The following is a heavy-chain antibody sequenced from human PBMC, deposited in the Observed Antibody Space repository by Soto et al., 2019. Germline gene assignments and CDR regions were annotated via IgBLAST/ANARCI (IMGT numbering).Heavy chain of an antibody. CDR3: ARARPSSGWYPERFWFDP. J-gene: IGHJ5*02. D-gene: IGHD6-19*01. Sequence: QVQLQESGPGLVKPSETLSLTCTVSGGSISSYYWSWIRQPPGKGLEWIGYIYYSGSTNYNPSLNRRVPISVDTSKNQFSLKLSSVTAADTAVYYCARARPSSGWYPERFWFDPWGQGTLVTVSS. V-gene: IGHV4-59*01. CDR2: IYYSGST. CDR1: GGSISSYY.